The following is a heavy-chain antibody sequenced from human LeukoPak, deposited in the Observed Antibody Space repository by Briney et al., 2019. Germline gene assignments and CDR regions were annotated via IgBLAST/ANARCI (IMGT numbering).Heavy chain of an antibody. V-gene: IGHV1-46*01. CDR1: GYTFTSYY. CDR2: INPSGGST. Sequence: ASVTVSFKASGYTFTSYYMHWVRQAPGQGLEWMGIINPSGGSTSYAQKFQGRVTMTRDTSTSTVYMELSSLRSEDTAVYYCASIGGSSPFDYWGQGTLVTVSS. D-gene: IGHD6-13*01. CDR3: ASIGGSSPFDY. J-gene: IGHJ4*02.